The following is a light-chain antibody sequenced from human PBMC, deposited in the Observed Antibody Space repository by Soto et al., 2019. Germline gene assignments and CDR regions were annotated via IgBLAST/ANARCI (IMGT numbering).Light chain of an antibody. J-gene: IGKJ1*01. V-gene: IGKV3-15*01. CDR1: QSVSSN. CDR2: AAS. Sequence: EIVMTQSPATLSLSPGEGATLSCRASQSVSSNLAGYQQKHGRAPTRLIFAASTRTTAIPARFSGSGSGTEFTLTISSIQSEDFAFYYCHHYNNGPPWTFGQGTKVEIK. CDR3: HHYNNGPPWT.